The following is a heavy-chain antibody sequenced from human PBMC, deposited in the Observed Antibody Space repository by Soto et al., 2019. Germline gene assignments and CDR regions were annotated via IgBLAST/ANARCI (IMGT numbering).Heavy chain of an antibody. J-gene: IGHJ4*02. CDR2: ISYDGSNK. V-gene: IGHV3-30-3*01. CDR1: GFTFSSYA. Sequence: GGSLRLSXEASGFTFSSYAMHWVRQAPGKGLEWVAVISYDGSNKYYADSVKGRFTISRDNSKNTLYLQMNSLRAEDTAVYYCARWAYYYDSSGYYHDYWGQGTLVTVSS. D-gene: IGHD3-22*01. CDR3: ARWAYYYDSSGYYHDY.